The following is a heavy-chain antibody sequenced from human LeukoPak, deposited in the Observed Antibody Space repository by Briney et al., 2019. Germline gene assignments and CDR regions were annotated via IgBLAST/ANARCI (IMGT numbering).Heavy chain of an antibody. CDR2: IYYSGST. CDR1: GCSISSFY. V-gene: IGHV4-59*08. CDR3: ARHRASQTRWFDP. J-gene: IGHJ5*02. Sequence: SETLSRTGTGSGCSISSFYWSWIRQPPGNGLEWIGYIYYSGSTNYNPSLKSRVPISVDTSKNQFSLKLSSVTAADTAVYYCARHRASQTRWFDPWGQGTLVTVSS.